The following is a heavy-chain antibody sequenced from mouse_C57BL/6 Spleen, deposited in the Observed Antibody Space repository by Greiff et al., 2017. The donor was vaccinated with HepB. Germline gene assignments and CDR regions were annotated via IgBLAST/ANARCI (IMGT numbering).Heavy chain of an antibody. CDR2: INPGSGGT. V-gene: IGHV1-54*01. CDR3: ARSLTGTFGY. D-gene: IGHD4-1*01. J-gene: IGHJ2*01. CDR1: GYAFTNYL. Sequence: LQESGAELVRPGTSVKVSCKASGYAFTNYLIEWVKQRPGQGLEWIGVINPGSGGTNYNEKFKGKATLTADKSSSTAYMQLSSLTSEDSAVYFCARSLTGTFGYWGQGTTLTVSS.